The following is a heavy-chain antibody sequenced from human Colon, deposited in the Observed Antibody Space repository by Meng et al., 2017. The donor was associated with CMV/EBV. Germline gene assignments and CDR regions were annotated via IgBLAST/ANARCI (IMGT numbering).Heavy chain of an antibody. J-gene: IGHJ4*02. V-gene: IGHV3-21*06. CDR2: IVSSSTYI. CDR1: GFTFSSYG. Sequence: GESLKISCSASGFTFSSYGMNWVRQAPGKGLEWVSSIVSSSTYIFYADSVKGRFTISRDNAKNLLYLQMNSLRAEDTGIYYCVRDTISGVVAFEYWGQGALVTVSS. D-gene: IGHD3-3*01. CDR3: VRDTISGVVAFEY.